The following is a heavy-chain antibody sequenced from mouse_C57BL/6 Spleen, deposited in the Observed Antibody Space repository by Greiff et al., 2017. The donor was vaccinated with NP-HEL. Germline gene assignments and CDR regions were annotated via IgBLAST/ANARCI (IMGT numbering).Heavy chain of an antibody. Sequence: QVQLQQPGAELVKPGASVKLSCKASGYTFTSYWMQWVKQRPGQGLEWIGEIDPSDSYTNYNQKFKGKATLTVDTSSSTAYMQLSSPTSEDSAVYYCARRGNYEGWFAYWGQGTLVTVSA. D-gene: IGHD2-1*01. J-gene: IGHJ3*01. CDR2: IDPSDSYT. CDR1: GYTFTSYW. V-gene: IGHV1-50*01. CDR3: ARRGNYEGWFAY.